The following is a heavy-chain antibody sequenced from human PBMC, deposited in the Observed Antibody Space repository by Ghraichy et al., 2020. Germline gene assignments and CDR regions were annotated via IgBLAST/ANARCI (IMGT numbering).Heavy chain of an antibody. V-gene: IGHV3-7*03. J-gene: IGHJ4*02. CDR3: ARDVGIAVAGNPPFGV. CDR2: IKQDGSEK. D-gene: IGHD6-19*01. CDR1: GFTFSSYW. Sequence: GGSLRLSCAASGFTFSSYWMSWVRQAPGKGLEWVANIKQDGSEKYYVDSVKGRFTISRDNAKNSLYLQMNSLRAEDTAVYYCARDVGIAVAGNPPFGVWGQGTLVTVSS.